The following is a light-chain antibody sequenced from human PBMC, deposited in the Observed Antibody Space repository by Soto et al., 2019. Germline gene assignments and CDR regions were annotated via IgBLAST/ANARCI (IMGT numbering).Light chain of an antibody. CDR1: QSVSSSS. CDR3: QQYGSTPLIT. Sequence: EIVLTQSPGTLPLYPGERATLSCRASQSVSSSSLAWYQQKPGQAPRHLIYGASSRATGIPDRFSGSGSGTDFTLTISRLEPEDFAVYYCQQYGSTPLITFGQGTRLEI. CDR2: GAS. V-gene: IGKV3-20*01. J-gene: IGKJ5*01.